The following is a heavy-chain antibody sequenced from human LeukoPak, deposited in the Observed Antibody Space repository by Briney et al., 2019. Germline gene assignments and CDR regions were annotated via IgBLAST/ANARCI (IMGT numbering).Heavy chain of an antibody. CDR1: GFTFSSYA. V-gene: IGHV3-23*01. CDR2: ISGSGGST. Sequence: PGGSLRLSCAASGFTFSSYAMSWVRQAPGKGLEWVSAISGSGGSTYYADSVKGRFTISRDNSKNTLYLQMNSLRAEDTAVYYCANCLYGGNSIGYFDLWGRGALVTVSS. CDR3: ANCLYGGNSIGYFDL. J-gene: IGHJ2*01. D-gene: IGHD4-23*01.